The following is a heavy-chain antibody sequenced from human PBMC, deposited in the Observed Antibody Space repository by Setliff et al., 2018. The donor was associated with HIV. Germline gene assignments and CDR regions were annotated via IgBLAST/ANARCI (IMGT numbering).Heavy chain of an antibody. CDR3: ATDCAVVGGTGSLDS. Sequence: PGGSLRLSCAPSGFTFGSYAMSWVRQAPGKGLEWVAFIRYDGSNTYYVDSVKGRFTISRDNAKNSLYLQMNSLRVEDTAVYYCATDCAVVGGTGSLDSWGQGTLVTVSS. CDR2: IRYDGSNT. V-gene: IGHV3-30*02. D-gene: IGHD1-26*01. CDR1: GFTFGSYA. J-gene: IGHJ4*02.